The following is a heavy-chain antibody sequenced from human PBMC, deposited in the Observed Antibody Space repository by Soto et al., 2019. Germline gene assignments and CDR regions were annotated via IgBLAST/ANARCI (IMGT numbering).Heavy chain of an antibody. Sequence: SVKVSCKASGGTFSSYAISWVRQAPGQGLEWMGGIIPIFGTANYAQKFQGRVTITADESTSTAYMGLSSLRSEDTAVYYCARAVYYDSSGKNYRGGYGMDVWGQGTTVTVSS. V-gene: IGHV1-69*13. CDR3: ARAVYYDSSGKNYRGGYGMDV. J-gene: IGHJ6*02. D-gene: IGHD3-22*01. CDR1: GGTFSSYA. CDR2: IIPIFGTA.